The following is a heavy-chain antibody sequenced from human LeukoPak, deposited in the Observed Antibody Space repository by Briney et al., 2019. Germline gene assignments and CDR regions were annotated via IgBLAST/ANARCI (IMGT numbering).Heavy chain of an antibody. D-gene: IGHD4-17*01. CDR3: ARRRYGDYYHWFDP. CDR1: GGSISSSSYY. J-gene: IGHJ5*02. V-gene: IGHV4-39*07. Sequence: PSETLSLTCTVSGGSISSSSYYWGWIRQPPGKGLEWIGSIYYSGSTYYNPSLKSRVTISVDTSKNQFSLKLSSVTAADTAVYYCARRRYGDYYHWFDPWGQGTLVTVSS. CDR2: IYYSGST.